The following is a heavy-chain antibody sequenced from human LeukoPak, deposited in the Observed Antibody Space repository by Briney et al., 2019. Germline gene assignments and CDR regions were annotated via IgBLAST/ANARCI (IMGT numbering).Heavy chain of an antibody. CDR1: GGSISSSSYY. CDR3: ARHFGWLLHHPGAFDI. J-gene: IGHJ3*02. CDR2: IYYSGST. Sequence: PSETLSLTCTVSGGSISSSSYYWGWIRQPPGKGLEWIGSIYYSGSTYYNPSLKSRVTISVDTSKNQFSLKLSSVTAADTAVYYCARHFGWLLHHPGAFDIWGQGTMVTVSS. D-gene: IGHD3-3*01. V-gene: IGHV4-39*01.